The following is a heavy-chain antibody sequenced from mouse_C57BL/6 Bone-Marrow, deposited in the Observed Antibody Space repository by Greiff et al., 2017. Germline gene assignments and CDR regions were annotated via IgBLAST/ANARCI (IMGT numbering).Heavy chain of an antibody. CDR1: GFTFSDYY. CDR2: ISNGGGSP. Sequence: EVKLVESGGGLVQPGGSLKLSCAASGFTFSDYYMYWVRQTPEKRLEWVAYISNGGGSPYYPDTVKGRFTISRDNAKNTLYLQMSRLKSEDPAMYYCARHADGNDYGFAYWGQGTLVTVSA. V-gene: IGHV5-12*01. D-gene: IGHD2-4*01. CDR3: ARHADGNDYGFAY. J-gene: IGHJ3*01.